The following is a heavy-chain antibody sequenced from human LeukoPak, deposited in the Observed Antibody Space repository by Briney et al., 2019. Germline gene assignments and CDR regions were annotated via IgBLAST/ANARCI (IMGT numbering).Heavy chain of an antibody. J-gene: IGHJ4*02. Sequence: GGSLRLSCAASGFTFSRYYMSWVRQTPGKGLEWLANIKEDGSETYYVDSVKGRFTISRDNAKNSLYLQMNSLRAEDTAVYYCAREVDMVSPFDYWGQGTLVTVSS. V-gene: IGHV3-7*01. CDR3: AREVDMVSPFDY. CDR1: GFTFSRYY. CDR2: IKEDGSET. D-gene: IGHD3-10*01.